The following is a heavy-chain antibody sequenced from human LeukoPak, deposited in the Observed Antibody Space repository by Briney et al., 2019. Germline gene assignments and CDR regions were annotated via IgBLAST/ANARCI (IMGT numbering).Heavy chain of an antibody. Sequence: SETLSLTCTVSGGSISSYYWSWIRQPPGKGLEWIGYIYDSGSTNYNPSLKSRVTISVDTSKKQFSLKLSSVTAADTAVYYCARDQTYSGSGIYTYFDYWGQGILVTVSS. CDR1: GGSISSYY. D-gene: IGHD3-10*01. J-gene: IGHJ4*02. V-gene: IGHV4-59*01. CDR3: ARDQTYSGSGIYTYFDY. CDR2: IYDSGST.